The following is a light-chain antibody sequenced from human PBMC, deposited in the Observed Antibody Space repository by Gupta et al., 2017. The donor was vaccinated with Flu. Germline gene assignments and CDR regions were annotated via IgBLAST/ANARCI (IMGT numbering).Light chain of an antibody. CDR3: RVMYTTPWT. V-gene: IGKV1-39*01. J-gene: IGKJ1*01. CDR2: AAS. CDR1: QSISSY. Sequence: DIQMTQSPSSLSASVGDRVTITCLASQSISSYLNWYQQKPGKAPKLLIYAASILQSGVPSRFSHCGSVSDFTLTIIRRLPEDLATSYCRVMYTTPWTFGHGTKVEIK.